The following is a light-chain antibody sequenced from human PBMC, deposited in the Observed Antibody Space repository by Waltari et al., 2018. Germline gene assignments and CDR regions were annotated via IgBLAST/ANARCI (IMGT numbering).Light chain of an antibody. V-gene: IGKV1-39*01. Sequence: DIQMTQSPSSQSASVGDTVTITCRARQTISGYLNWYQQKPGKAPNLLISGVSSLESGVPSRFSGTSAGTDFTLTISSLQPEDFAVYYCQQTYNNPYTFGQGTKLEIK. CDR3: QQTYNNPYT. CDR2: GVS. CDR1: QTISGY. J-gene: IGKJ2*01.